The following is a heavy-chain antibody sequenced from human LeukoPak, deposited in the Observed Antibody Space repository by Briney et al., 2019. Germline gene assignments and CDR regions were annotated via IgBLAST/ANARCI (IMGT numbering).Heavy chain of an antibody. V-gene: IGHV4-59*01. CDR3: ARDASGYSSGWYWGVGAFDI. CDR1: GVSISSYY. J-gene: IGHJ3*02. Sequence: RTSETLSLTCTVSGVSISSYYWSWIRQPPGKGLEWIGYIYYSGSTNYNPSLKSRVTISVDTSKNQFSLKLSSVTAADTAVYYCARDASGYSSGWYWGVGAFDIWGQGTMVTVSS. CDR2: IYYSGST. D-gene: IGHD6-19*01.